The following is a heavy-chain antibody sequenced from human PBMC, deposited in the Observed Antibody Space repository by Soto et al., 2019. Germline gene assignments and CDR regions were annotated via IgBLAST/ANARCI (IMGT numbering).Heavy chain of an antibody. Sequence: EVQLLESGGGLEQPGGSLRLSCAASGFTFSSYAMSWVRQAPGKGLEWVSGISGSGGTTYYADSVKGRFTTSRDNSQNTMYLQMNSLRAEDTAVYYCAKGPGPLCTSGQRRYFDLWGRGTLVTVSS. CDR3: AKGPGPLCTSGQRRYFDL. D-gene: IGHD2-8*01. J-gene: IGHJ2*01. CDR2: ISGSGGTT. V-gene: IGHV3-23*01. CDR1: GFTFSSYA.